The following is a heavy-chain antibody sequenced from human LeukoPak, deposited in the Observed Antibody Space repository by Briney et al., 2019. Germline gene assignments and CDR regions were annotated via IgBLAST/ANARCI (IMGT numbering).Heavy chain of an antibody. CDR3: ASLGSGYSSSWYNYFDY. J-gene: IGHJ4*02. CDR2: IYYSGST. CDR1: GVSISSSSYY. Sequence: SETLSLTCTVSGVSISSSSYYWGWIRQPPGKGLEWIGSIYYSGSTYYNPSLKSRVTISVDTSKNQFSLKLSSVTAADTAVYYCASLGSGYSSSWYNYFDYWGQGTLVTVSS. D-gene: IGHD6-13*01. V-gene: IGHV4-39*01.